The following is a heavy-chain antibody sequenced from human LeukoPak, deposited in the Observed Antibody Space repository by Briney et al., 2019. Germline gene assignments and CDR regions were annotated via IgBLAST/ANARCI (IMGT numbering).Heavy chain of an antibody. CDR3: ARWHHSGRHFDL. Sequence: SQTLSLTCAISGDSVSSNIVAWNWIRQSPSRGLEWLGRTYYVSKWYNEYGVSVISRITINADTSSNHFSLHLNSVTTEDTAVYYCARWHHSGRHFDLWGRGTLVTVSS. D-gene: IGHD2-21*01. J-gene: IGHJ2*01. CDR2: TYYVSKWYN. CDR1: GDSVSSNIVA. V-gene: IGHV6-1*01.